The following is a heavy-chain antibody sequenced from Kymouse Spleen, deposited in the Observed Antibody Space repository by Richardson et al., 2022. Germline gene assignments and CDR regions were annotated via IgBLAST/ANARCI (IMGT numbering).Heavy chain of an antibody. CDR2: IYYSGST. CDR3: ARGITMVRGVYYYYYYGMDV. D-gene: IGHD3-10*01. V-gene: IGHV4-39*01. CDR1: GGSISSSSYY. Sequence: QLQLQESGPGLVKPSETLSLTCTVSGGSISSSSYYWGWIRQPPGKGLEWIGSIYYSGSTYYNPSLKSRVTISVDTSKNQFSLKLSSVTAADTAVYYCARGITMVRGVYYYYYYGMDVWGQGTTVTVSS. J-gene: IGHJ6*02.